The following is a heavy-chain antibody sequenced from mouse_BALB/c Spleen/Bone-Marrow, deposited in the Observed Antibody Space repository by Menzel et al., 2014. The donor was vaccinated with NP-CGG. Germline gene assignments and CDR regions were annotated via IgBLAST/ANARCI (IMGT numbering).Heavy chain of an antibody. V-gene: IGHV14-3*02. Sequence: EVQRVESGAELVKPGASVKLSCTASGFNIEDTYMHWVKQRPEQGLEWIGRIDPANGNTKYDPKFQGKATITADTSSNTAYLQLSSLTSEDTAVYYCARSYGSSPFDYWGQGTTLTVSS. CDR3: ARSYGSSPFDY. J-gene: IGHJ2*01. CDR2: IDPANGNT. CDR1: GFNIEDTY. D-gene: IGHD1-1*01.